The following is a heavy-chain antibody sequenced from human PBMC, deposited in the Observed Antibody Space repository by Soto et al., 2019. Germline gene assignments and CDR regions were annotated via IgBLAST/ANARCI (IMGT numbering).Heavy chain of an antibody. D-gene: IGHD6-6*01. CDR1: GGSISNYY. CDR2: IYNSGST. Sequence: TSETLSLTCTVSGGSISNYYWNWIRQSPGKGLEWIGYIYNSGSTNYNPSLKSRVTISVDTSKNQFSLKLTSVTAADTAVYYCAAPPRYWGQGTLVTVSS. V-gene: IGHV4-59*01. CDR3: AAPPRY. J-gene: IGHJ4*02.